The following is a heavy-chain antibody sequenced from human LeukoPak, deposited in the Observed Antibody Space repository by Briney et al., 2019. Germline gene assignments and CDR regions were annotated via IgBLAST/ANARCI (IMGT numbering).Heavy chain of an antibody. V-gene: IGHV1-46*01. D-gene: IGHD5-12*01. CDR2: INPSGGST. CDR1: GYTFTSYY. J-gene: IGHJ4*02. CDR3: ARDHSGYDSFDY. Sequence: ASVKVSCKASGYTFTSYYMHWVRQAPGQGLEWMGIINPSGGSTSYAQKFQGRVTMTRDASTSTVYMELSSLRSEDTAVYYCARDHSGYDSFDYWGQGTLVTVSS.